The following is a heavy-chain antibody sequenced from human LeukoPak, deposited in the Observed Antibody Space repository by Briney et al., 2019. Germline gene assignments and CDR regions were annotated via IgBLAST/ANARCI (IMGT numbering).Heavy chain of an antibody. D-gene: IGHD3-3*01. J-gene: IGHJ6*02. CDR3: ARDTDYDFWSGYHLTYYYYYGMDV. CDR1: GYTFTGYY. CDR2: INPNSGGT. V-gene: IGHV1-2*02. Sequence: ASVKVSCKASGYTFTGYYMHWVRQAPGQGLEWMGWINPNSGGTNYAQKFQGRVTMTRDTPISTAYMELSRLRSDDTAVYYCARDTDYDFWSGYHLTYYYYYGMDVWGQGTTVTVSS.